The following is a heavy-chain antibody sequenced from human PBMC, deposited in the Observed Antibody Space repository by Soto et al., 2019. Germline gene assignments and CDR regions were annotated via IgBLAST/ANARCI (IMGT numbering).Heavy chain of an antibody. J-gene: IGHJ5*02. V-gene: IGHV1-69*13. CDR2: IIPIFGTA. CDR1: GGTFSSYA. Sequence: SVKVSCKASGGTFSSYAISWVRQAPGQGLEWMGGIIPIFGTANYAQRFQGRVTITADESTSTAYMELSSLRSEDTAVYYCARVSATDYYGSGSYYWYNWFDPWGQGTLVTVSS. CDR3: ARVSATDYYGSGSYYWYNWFDP. D-gene: IGHD3-10*01.